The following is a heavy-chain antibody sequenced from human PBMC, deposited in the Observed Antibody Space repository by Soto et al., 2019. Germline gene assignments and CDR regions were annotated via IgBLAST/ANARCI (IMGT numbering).Heavy chain of an antibody. V-gene: IGHV3-9*01. D-gene: IGHD6-6*01. J-gene: IGHJ4*02. Sequence: ELQLVESGGGLVPPGRSLRLSCATSGFNFEDYGMHWVREAPGKGLQWVSGISWTSDSVCYADSVKGRFNISRDNAKKSLNLEMNSLTGDETALYYCVKDKYSSSSAPAFDFWGQGTLVTVSS. CDR3: VKDKYSSSSAPAFDF. CDR2: ISWTSDSV. CDR1: GFNFEDYG.